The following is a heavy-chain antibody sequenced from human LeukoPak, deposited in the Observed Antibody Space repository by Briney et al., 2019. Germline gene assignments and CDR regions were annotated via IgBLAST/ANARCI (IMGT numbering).Heavy chain of an antibody. J-gene: IGHJ4*02. V-gene: IGHV1-69*05. Sequence: RASVKVSCKASGGTFSSYAISWVRQAPGQGLEWMGRIIPIFGTANYARKFQGRVTITTDESTSTAYMELSSLRSEDTAAYYCARVSQYYDFWSGYLDYWGQGTLVTVSS. CDR3: ARVSQYYDFWSGYLDY. CDR1: GGTFSSYA. D-gene: IGHD3-3*01. CDR2: IIPIFGTA.